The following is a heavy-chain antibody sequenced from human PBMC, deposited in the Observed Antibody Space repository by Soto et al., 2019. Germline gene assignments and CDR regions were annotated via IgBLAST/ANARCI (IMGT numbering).Heavy chain of an antibody. CDR1: GYIFTNSY. Sequence: QVQLVQSGAEVQKPGASVMVSCKASGYIFTNSYLHWVRQAPGQGLEWMGIINPSAGRTNYAQNFLGRVPMTADTSTSTVYMELSSLRSEDAAVYYCARETDILTGFVIDYWGQGTLVIVSS. CDR3: ARETDILTGFVIDY. V-gene: IGHV1-46*01. D-gene: IGHD3-9*01. CDR2: INPSAGRT. J-gene: IGHJ4*02.